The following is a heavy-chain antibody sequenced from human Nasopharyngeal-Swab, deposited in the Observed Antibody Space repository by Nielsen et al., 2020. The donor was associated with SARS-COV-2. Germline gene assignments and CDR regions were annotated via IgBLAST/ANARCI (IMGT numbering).Heavy chain of an antibody. CDR1: GFTFSSYS. CDR3: AKDYIPVATFWKYFDN. D-gene: IGHD5-12*01. Sequence: GESLKISCAASGFTFSSYSMNWVRQAPGKGLEWVSSISSSSSYIYYADSVKGRFTISRDNAKNSLYLQMNSLRAEDTAVYYCAKDYIPVATFWKYFDNWGQGTLVTVSS. CDR2: ISSSSSYI. J-gene: IGHJ4*02. V-gene: IGHV3-21*01.